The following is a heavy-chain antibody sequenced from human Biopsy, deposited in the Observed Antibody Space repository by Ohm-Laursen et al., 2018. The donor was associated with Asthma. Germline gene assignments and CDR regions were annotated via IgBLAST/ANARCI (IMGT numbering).Heavy chain of an antibody. V-gene: IGHV4-30-2*06. Sequence: SDTLSLTCVVSGDSIDSGDYSWTWIRQSPGVGLEWIGYIYRNGDTYYNPTLKNRVTISIGRSKNQFSLRLRSVTAADTAVYYCARGWNCGGDCYSLDSWGQGTLVTVSS. CDR3: ARGWNCGGDCYSLDS. CDR2: IYRNGDT. D-gene: IGHD2-21*02. CDR1: GDSIDSGDYS. J-gene: IGHJ4*02.